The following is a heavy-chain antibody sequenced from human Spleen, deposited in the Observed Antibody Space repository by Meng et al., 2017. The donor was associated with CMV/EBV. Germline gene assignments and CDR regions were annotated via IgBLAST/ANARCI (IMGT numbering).Heavy chain of an antibody. D-gene: IGHD3-10*01. V-gene: IGHV1-69*05. Sequence: TLSNGSLMWVRRAPGQGLEWRGGITPVAETADYAEKFRDRVAIRMDDSATTTYMEMTSLGSEDTAVYFCARGPRIIVGGVIIWPLEDWGQGTLVTVSS. J-gene: IGHJ4*02. CDR1: TLSNGS. CDR2: ITPVAETA. CDR3: ARGPRIIVGGVIIWPLED.